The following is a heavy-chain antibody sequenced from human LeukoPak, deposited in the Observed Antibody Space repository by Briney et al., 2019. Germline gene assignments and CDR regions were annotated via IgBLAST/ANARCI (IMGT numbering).Heavy chain of an antibody. Sequence: ASVKVSCKASGYTFTSYGISWVRQAPGQGLEWMGWISAYNGNTNYAQKLQGRVTMTTDTSTSTAYIELRSLRSDDTAVYYCAREPLDYGAVAAYYYMDVWGKGTTVTVSS. V-gene: IGHV1-18*01. CDR1: GYTFTSYG. CDR3: AREPLDYGAVAAYYYMDV. CDR2: ISAYNGNT. D-gene: IGHD4-17*01. J-gene: IGHJ6*03.